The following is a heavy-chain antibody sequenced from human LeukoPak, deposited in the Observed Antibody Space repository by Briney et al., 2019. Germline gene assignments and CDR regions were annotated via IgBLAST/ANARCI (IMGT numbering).Heavy chain of an antibody. V-gene: IGHV3-11*06. Sequence: PGRSLRLSCTASGFTLSDYCMSWIRQAPGKGLEWVSYVSSSTNYTKYEDSVKGRFTVSRDNTKNSLYLQMNSLRAEDTAVYYCARDLGYSSPPDTWGQGTLVTVSS. CDR3: ARDLGYSSPPDT. CDR2: VSSSTNYT. D-gene: IGHD6-19*01. J-gene: IGHJ5*02. CDR1: GFTLSDYC.